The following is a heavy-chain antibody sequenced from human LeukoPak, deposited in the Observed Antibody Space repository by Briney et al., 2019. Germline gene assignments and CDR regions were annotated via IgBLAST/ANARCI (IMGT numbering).Heavy chain of an antibody. CDR2: INGDGSTT. CDR3: ARDYAGSPDY. J-gene: IGHJ4*02. V-gene: IGHV3-74*03. Sequence: GGSLRLSCAASGFTFSTYWINWVRQGPGKGLVWVALINGDGSTTTHADSVKGRFTISRDNAKNTVYLQMNSLRDEDTAVYYCARDYAGSPDYWGQGILVTISS. D-gene: IGHD3-10*01. CDR1: GFTFSTYW.